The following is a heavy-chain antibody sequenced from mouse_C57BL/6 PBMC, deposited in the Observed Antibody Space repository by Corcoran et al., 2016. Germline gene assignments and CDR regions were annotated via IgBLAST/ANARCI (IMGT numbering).Heavy chain of an antibody. J-gene: IGHJ2*01. V-gene: IGHV1-19*01. D-gene: IGHD4-1*01. CDR2: INPYNGGT. CDR1: GYTFTDYY. CDR3: ARAWDGFDY. Sequence: EVQLQQSGPVLVKPGASVKMSCKASGYTFTDYYMNWVKQSHGKSLEWIGVINPYNGGTSYNQKFKGKATLTVDKSSSTAYMELNSLTSEDSAVYYCARAWDGFDYWGQGTTLTVSS.